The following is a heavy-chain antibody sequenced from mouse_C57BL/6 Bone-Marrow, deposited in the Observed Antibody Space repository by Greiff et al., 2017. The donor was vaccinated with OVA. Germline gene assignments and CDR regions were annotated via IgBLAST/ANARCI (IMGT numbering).Heavy chain of an antibody. CDR1: GFTFSSYT. D-gene: IGHD2-4*01. CDR2: ISGGGGNT. J-gene: IGHJ2*01. Sequence: EVMLVESGGGLVKPGGSLKLSCAASGFTFSSYTMSWVRQTPEKRLEWVATISGGGGNTSYPDSVKGRFTISRDNAKNTLYLQMSSLRSEDTAVYDGARHNNEYDGGDDWGKGTTLTVSS. V-gene: IGHV5-9*01. CDR3: ARHNNEYDGGDD.